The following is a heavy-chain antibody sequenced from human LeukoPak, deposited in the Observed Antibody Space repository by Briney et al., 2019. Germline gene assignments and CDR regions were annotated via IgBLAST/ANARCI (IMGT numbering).Heavy chain of an antibody. CDR2: INTNSGGT. CDR3: ERTDRLHGGPYLIGP. V-gene: IGHV1-2*02. D-gene: IGHD2-21*01. CDR1: LYSYTEYY. J-gene: IGHJ5*02. Sequence: SVKVSCQSSLYSYTEYYMHWVRQAPGQELEWMGWINTNSGGTSSAQKFQGRVTMTRDTSITTVYMEVRWLTSDDTAIYYCERTDRLHGGPYLIGPWGLGTLVTVSS.